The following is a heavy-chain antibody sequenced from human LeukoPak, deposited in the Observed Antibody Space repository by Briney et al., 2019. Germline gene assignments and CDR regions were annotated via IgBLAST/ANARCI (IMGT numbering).Heavy chain of an antibody. CDR3: ARSYSSSSFSFDY. CDR1: GGSISSNNYY. CDR2: IYYSEST. J-gene: IGHJ4*02. V-gene: IGHV4-39*07. Sequence: SETLSLPCTVSGGSISSNNYYWGWIRQPPGKGLEWIGSIYYSESTYYNPSLKSRVTISVDTSKNQFSLKLSSVTAADTAVYYCARSYSSSSFSFDYWGQGTLVTVSS. D-gene: IGHD6-6*01.